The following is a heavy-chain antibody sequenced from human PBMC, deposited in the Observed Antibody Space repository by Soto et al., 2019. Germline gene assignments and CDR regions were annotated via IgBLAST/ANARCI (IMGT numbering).Heavy chain of an antibody. CDR2: ISYDGSNK. D-gene: IGHD5-12*01. V-gene: IGHV3-30*18. J-gene: IGHJ4*02. Sequence: PGGSLRLSCAASGFTFSSYGMHWVRQAPGKGLEWVAVISYDGSNKYYADSVKGRFTISRDNSKNTLYLQMNSLRAEDTAVYYCAKGVVATITSFDYWGQGTLVTVSS. CDR3: AKGVVATITSFDY. CDR1: GFTFSSYG.